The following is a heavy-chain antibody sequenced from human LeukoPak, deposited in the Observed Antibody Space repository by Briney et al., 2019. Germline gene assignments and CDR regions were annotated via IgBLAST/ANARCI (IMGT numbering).Heavy chain of an antibody. J-gene: IGHJ5*02. CDR3: ARDSRGYCSGGSCYGLNWFDP. Sequence: GGSLRLSCAASGFTFSSYGMHWVRQAPGKGLEWVAVISNDGSNKYYADSVKGRFTISRDNSKNTLYLQMNSLRAEDTAVYYCARDSRGYCSGGSCYGLNWFDPWGQGTLVTVSS. D-gene: IGHD2-15*01. CDR2: ISNDGSNK. CDR1: GFTFSSYG. V-gene: IGHV3-30*03.